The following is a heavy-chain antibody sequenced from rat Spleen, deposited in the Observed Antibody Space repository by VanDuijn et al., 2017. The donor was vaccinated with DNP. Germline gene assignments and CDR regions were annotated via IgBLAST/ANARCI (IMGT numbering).Heavy chain of an antibody. CDR2: ISSSDGTT. J-gene: IGHJ2*01. CDR1: GFTFNNSD. Sequence: EVQLVESGGGLVQPGRSMKLSCGASGFTFNNSDMAWVRQAPTKGLEWVASISSSDGTTYYRDSVKGRFTVSRENAKSTLYLQMDSLRSEDTATYYCTTLNSGTYDSWGQGVMVTVSS. V-gene: IGHV5-25*01. CDR3: TTLNSGTYDS. D-gene: IGHD1-3*01.